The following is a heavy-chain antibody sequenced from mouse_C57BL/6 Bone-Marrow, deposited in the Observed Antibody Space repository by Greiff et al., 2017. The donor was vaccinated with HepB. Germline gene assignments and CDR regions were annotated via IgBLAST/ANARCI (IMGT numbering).Heavy chain of an antibody. CDR3: GGAYYGSSPFAY. CDR1: GYAFSSSW. Sequence: QVQLQQSGPELVKPGASVKISCKASGYAFSSSWMNWVKQRPGKGLEWIGRIYPGDGDTNYNGKFKGKATLTADKSSSTAYMQLSSLTSEDSAVYFCGGAYYGSSPFAYWGQGTLVTVSA. CDR2: IYPGDGDT. J-gene: IGHJ3*01. V-gene: IGHV1-82*01. D-gene: IGHD1-1*01.